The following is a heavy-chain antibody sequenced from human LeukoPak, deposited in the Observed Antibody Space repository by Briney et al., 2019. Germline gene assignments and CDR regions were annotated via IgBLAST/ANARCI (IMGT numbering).Heavy chain of an antibody. D-gene: IGHD3-22*01. CDR3: ARDGGYYDSSGYLA. CDR2: IIPIFGTA. Sequence: GASVKVSCKASRGTFSSYAISWVRQAPGQGLEWMGGIIPIFGTANYAQKFQGRVTITADESTSTAYMELSSLRSEDTAVYYCARDGGYYDSSGYLAWGQGTLVTVSS. CDR1: RGTFSSYA. J-gene: IGHJ5*02. V-gene: IGHV1-69*13.